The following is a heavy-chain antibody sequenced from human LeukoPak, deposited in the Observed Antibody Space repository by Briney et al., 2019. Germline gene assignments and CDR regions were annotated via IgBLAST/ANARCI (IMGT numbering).Heavy chain of an antibody. Sequence: SETLSLTCTVSGGSLSSSSYYWGWIRQPPGTGLEWIGSIYSSGSTYYNPSLKSRVTISVDTSKNQFSLKLSSVTAADTAVYYCAGKTYYYDSSGHGLDYWGQGTLVTVSS. CDR2: IYSSGST. CDR1: GGSLSSSSYY. CDR3: AGKTYYYDSSGHGLDY. V-gene: IGHV4-39*01. J-gene: IGHJ4*02. D-gene: IGHD3-22*01.